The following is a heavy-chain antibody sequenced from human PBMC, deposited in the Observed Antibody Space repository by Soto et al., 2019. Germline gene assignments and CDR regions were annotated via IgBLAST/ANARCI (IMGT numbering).Heavy chain of an antibody. Sequence: GGSLRLSCAASGFTFDDYAMHWVRQAPGKGLEWVSGISWNSGSIGYADSVKGRFTISRDNAKNSLYLQMNSLRAEDTALYYCAKAPSPGIAAAGKGWFDPWGQGTLVTVSS. V-gene: IGHV3-9*01. CDR2: ISWNSGSI. CDR3: AKAPSPGIAAAGKGWFDP. CDR1: GFTFDDYA. D-gene: IGHD6-13*01. J-gene: IGHJ5*02.